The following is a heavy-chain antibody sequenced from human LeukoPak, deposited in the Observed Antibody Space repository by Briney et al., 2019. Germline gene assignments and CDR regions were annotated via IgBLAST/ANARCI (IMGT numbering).Heavy chain of an antibody. Sequence: NPSETLSLTCDVSGDSIRGYWWGWVCQPAGKGLEWIGRIYATGSTKFNPSLKSRLTMSMDTSTNQFSLKLTSVTAADTAVYFCARQGYTASYYFLDYWSQGTLVTVSS. J-gene: IGHJ4*02. CDR2: IYATGST. D-gene: IGHD1-26*01. CDR3: ARQGYTASYYFLDY. V-gene: IGHV4-59*10. CDR1: GDSIRGYW.